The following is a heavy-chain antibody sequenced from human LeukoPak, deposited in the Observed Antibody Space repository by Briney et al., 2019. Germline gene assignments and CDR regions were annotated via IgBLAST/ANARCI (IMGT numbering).Heavy chain of an antibody. D-gene: IGHD2-2*01. Sequence: SETLSLTCTVSGGSISSYYWSWIRQPAGKGLEWIGRIYTSGSTNYNPSLKSRVTMSVDTSKNQFSLKLSSVTAADTAVYYCARSSTSTSWSDWYFDLWGRGTLVTVSS. CDR1: GGSISSYY. J-gene: IGHJ2*01. CDR3: ARSSTSTSWSDWYFDL. V-gene: IGHV4-4*07. CDR2: IYTSGST.